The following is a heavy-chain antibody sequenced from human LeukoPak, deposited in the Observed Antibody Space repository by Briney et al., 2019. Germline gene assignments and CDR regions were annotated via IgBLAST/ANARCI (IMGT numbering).Heavy chain of an antibody. Sequence: SETLSLTCTVSAGSISSGDYYWTWIRQHPGRGLEWIGHVSYSGNTDYNTSLKSRVTISLDPSKNQLSLKLSSVTAADTAVYYCASFTNTNYGIYYFDYWGQGTLVTVSS. D-gene: IGHD4-11*01. CDR3: ASFTNTNYGIYYFDY. J-gene: IGHJ4*02. CDR2: VSYSGNT. CDR1: AGSISSGDYY. V-gene: IGHV4-31*03.